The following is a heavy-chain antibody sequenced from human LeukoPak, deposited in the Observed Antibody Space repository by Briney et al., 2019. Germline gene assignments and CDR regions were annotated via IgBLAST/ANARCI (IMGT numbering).Heavy chain of an antibody. V-gene: IGHV3-33*06. D-gene: IGHD6-19*01. CDR3: AKGAVAGNFAEYFQH. J-gene: IGHJ1*01. Sequence: GGSLRLSCAASGFTFSSYGMHWVRQAPGKGLEWVAVIWYDGSNKYYADSVRGRFTISRDNSKNTLYLQMNSLRAEDTAVYYCAKGAVAGNFAEYFQHWGQGTLVTVSS. CDR1: GFTFSSYG. CDR2: IWYDGSNK.